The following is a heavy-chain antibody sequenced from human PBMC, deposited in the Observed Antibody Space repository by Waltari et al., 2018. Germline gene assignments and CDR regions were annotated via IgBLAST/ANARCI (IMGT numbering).Heavy chain of an antibody. CDR2: IKQDGSEK. CDR1: GFTFSSYW. V-gene: IGHV3-7*01. Sequence: EVQLVESGGGLVQPGGSLRLSCAASGFTFSSYWMSWVRQAPGKGLEWVANIKQDGSEKYYVDSVKGRFTISRDNAKNSLYLQMNSLRAEDTAVYYCARDSGTMIVAPPYNYWGQGTLVTVSS. CDR3: ARDSGTMIVAPPYNY. D-gene: IGHD3-22*01. J-gene: IGHJ4*02.